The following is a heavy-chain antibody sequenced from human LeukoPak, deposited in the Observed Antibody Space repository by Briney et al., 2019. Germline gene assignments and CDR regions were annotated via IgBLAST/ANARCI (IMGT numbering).Heavy chain of an antibody. CDR2: VSSSGGRT. CDR1: GFTFSSYA. CDR3: GKEGGLYDSGGYFDY. J-gene: IGHJ4*02. D-gene: IGHD3-3*01. Sequence: PGGSLRLSCAASGFTFSSYALGWVRQAPGKALEWVSTVSSSGGRTYYADSVKGRFTISRDNSQNTLYLQMNSLRADDTAVYYCGKEGGLYDSGGYFDYWAQGTLVTVSS. V-gene: IGHV3-23*01.